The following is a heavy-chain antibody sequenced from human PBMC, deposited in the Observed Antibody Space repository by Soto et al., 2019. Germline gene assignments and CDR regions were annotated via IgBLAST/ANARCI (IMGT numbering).Heavy chain of an antibody. D-gene: IGHD1-20*01. J-gene: IGHJ4*02. V-gene: IGHV4-34*01. CDR3: ARGGIIGYAS. CDR1: GGSFSGYY. CDR2: INHSGST. Sequence: SETLSLTCAVYGGSFSGYYWSWIRQPPGKGLEWIGEINHSGSTNYNPSLKSRVTISVDTSKNQFSLKLSSVTAADTAVYYCARGGIIGYASWGQGTLVTVSS.